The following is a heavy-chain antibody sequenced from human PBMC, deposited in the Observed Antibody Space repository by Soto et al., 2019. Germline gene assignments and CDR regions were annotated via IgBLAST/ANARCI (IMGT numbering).Heavy chain of an antibody. CDR2: ISWNSGSI. V-gene: IGHV3-9*01. CDR1: GFTFDDYA. J-gene: IGHJ3*02. CDR3: AKGGRGSCYSCAFDI. D-gene: IGHD2-15*01. Sequence: PGGSLRLSCAASGFTFDDYAMHWVRQAPGKGLEWVSGISWNSGSIGYADSVKGRFTISRDNAKNSLYLQMNSLRAEDTALYYCAKGGRGSCYSCAFDIWGQGTMVTVSS.